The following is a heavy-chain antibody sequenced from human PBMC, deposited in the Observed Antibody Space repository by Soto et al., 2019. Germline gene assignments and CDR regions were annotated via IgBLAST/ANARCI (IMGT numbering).Heavy chain of an antibody. D-gene: IGHD5-18*01. J-gene: IGHJ4*02. CDR1: GYSFAGYW. CDR2: IDPSDSQT. CDR3: ARTVSVDTAMVTIFDY. Sequence: GESLKISCKGSGYSFAGYWITWVRQKPGKGLEWMGRIDPSDSQTYYSPSFRGHVTISVTKSITTVFLQWSSLRAADTAVYYCARTVSVDTAMVTIFDYWGQGTLVTVSS. V-gene: IGHV5-10-1*01.